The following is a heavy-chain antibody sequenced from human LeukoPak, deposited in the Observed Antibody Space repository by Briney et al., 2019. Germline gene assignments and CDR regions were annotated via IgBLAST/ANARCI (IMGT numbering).Heavy chain of an antibody. CDR1: GFSLSTSGMC. CDR2: IDWDDDK. V-gene: IGHV2-70*11. CDR3: ARTSRDGYNYPFDY. J-gene: IGHJ4*02. Sequence: SGPTLVNPTQTLTLTCTFSGFSLSTSGMCVSWIRQPPGKALEWLARIDWDDDKYYSTSLKTRLTISKDTSKNQVVLTMTNMDPVDTATYYCARTSRDGYNYPFDYWGQGTLVTVSS. D-gene: IGHD5-24*01.